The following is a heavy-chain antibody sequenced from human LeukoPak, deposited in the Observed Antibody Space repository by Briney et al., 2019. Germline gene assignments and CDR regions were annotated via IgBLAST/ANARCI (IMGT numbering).Heavy chain of an antibody. V-gene: IGHV3-43*02. CDR3: AKDRYCFSTSCYAPFDH. CDR1: GFTFADHA. Sequence: PGGSLRLSGAASGFTFADHAMHWVRQAPGKGLEWVSIISGDGGSTYYADSVKGRFTISRDNSKDSLYLQMNSLRTEDTAFYYCAKDRYCFSTSCYAPFDHWGQGTLVTVSS. J-gene: IGHJ4*02. D-gene: IGHD2-2*01. CDR2: ISGDGGST.